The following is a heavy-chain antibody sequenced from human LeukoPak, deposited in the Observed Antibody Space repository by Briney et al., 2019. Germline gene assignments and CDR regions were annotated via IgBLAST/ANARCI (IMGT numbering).Heavy chain of an antibody. D-gene: IGHD3-9*01. Sequence: GGSLRPSCAASGFTFSSYAMHWVRQAPGKGLEWVAVISYDGSNKYYADSVKGRFTISRDNSKNTLYLQMNSLRAEDTAVYYCARGGYFDWLLDYWGQGTLVTVSS. CDR2: ISYDGSNK. CDR1: GFTFSSYA. J-gene: IGHJ4*02. V-gene: IGHV3-30-3*01. CDR3: ARGGYFDWLLDY.